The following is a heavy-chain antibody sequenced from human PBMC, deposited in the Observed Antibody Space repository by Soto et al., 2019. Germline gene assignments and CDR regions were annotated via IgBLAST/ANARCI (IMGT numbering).Heavy chain of an antibody. J-gene: IGHJ4*02. CDR3: ARRIVATETFHY. CDR1: GGSMMSYY. D-gene: IGHD5-12*01. V-gene: IGHV4-59*08. Sequence: PSETLSLTCTVSGGSMMSYYWSWIRQPPGRGLEWIGFIYYAGSTKYNPSLNSRVTISVDTSKNQFSLTVTSVTAADTAVYYCARRIVATETFHYWGQGTLVTVSS. CDR2: IYYAGST.